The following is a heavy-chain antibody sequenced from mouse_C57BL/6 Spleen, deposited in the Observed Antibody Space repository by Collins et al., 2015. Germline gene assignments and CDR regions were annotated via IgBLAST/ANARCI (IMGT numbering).Heavy chain of an antibody. CDR3: MRLSWYFDV. Sequence: EVQLLEAGGGLVQPGGSRGLSCEGSGFTFSGFWMSWVRQTPGKTLEWIGDINSDGSAINYAPSIKDRFTIFRDNDKSTLYLQMSNVRSEDTATYFRMRLSWYFDVWGAGTTVTVSS. V-gene: IGHV11-2*02. J-gene: IGHJ1*01. CDR2: INSDGSAI. CDR1: GFTFSGFW.